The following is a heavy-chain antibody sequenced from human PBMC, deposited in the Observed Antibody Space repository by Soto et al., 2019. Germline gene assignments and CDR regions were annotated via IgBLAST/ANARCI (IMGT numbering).Heavy chain of an antibody. CDR1: GGSISSSSSY. CDR3: ARVDGLGSHPRGNWFDP. CDR2: IYYLGNT. J-gene: IGHJ5*02. Sequence: PSETLSLTCTVSGGSISSSSSYWGWIRQPPGKGLEWVGSIYYLGNTYYNPSLKGRVSISVDTSKNQFSLKLSSVTAADTAVFYCARVDGLGSHPRGNWFDPWGQGTLVTVSS. V-gene: IGHV4-39*01. D-gene: IGHD3-10*01.